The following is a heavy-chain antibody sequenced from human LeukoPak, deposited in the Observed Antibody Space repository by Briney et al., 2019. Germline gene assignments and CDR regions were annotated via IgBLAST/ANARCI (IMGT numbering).Heavy chain of an antibody. CDR1: GGSISSYY. J-gene: IGHJ4*02. CDR2: IYYSGST. V-gene: IGHV4-59*01. Sequence: ASETLSLTCTVSGGSISSYYWSWIRQPPGKGLEWIGYIYYSGSTYYNPSLKSRVTISVDTSKNQFSLKLSSVTAADTAVYYCARGAGSSSSCADYWGQGTLVTVSS. D-gene: IGHD6-13*01. CDR3: ARGAGSSSSCADY.